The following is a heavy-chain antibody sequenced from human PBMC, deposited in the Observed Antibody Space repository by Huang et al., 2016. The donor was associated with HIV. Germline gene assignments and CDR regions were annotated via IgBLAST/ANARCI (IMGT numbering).Heavy chain of an antibody. Sequence: QLQLQESGPGLVKPSETLSLTCTVSGVSISTSRYYWGWISQPPGKGLEYIGSIYYSVSTYYNPSLKSLITMSISSSNNQFPLMLNSVTAADTALYYCSRQEEKGYCAGDCSNHYYFGLDVWGHGTTVTVS. J-gene: IGHJ6*02. CDR2: IYYSVST. CDR3: SRQEEKGYCAGDCSNHYYFGLDV. V-gene: IGHV4-39*01. CDR1: GVSISTSRYY. D-gene: IGHD2-21*02.